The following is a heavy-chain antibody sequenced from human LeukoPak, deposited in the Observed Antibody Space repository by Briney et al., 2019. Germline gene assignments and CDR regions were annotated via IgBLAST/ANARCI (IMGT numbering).Heavy chain of an antibody. CDR2: IYTSGST. CDR1: GGSISSYY. J-gene: IGHJ6*03. D-gene: IGHD2-15*01. V-gene: IGHV4-4*07. CDR3: ASPSFYCSGGSCYSGYMDV. Sequence: KASETLSLTCTVSGGSISSYYWSWIRQPAGKGLEWIGRIYTSGSTNYNPSLKSRVTISVDTSKNQFSLKLSSVTAADTAVYYCASPSFYCSGGSCYSGYMDVWGKGTTVTVSS.